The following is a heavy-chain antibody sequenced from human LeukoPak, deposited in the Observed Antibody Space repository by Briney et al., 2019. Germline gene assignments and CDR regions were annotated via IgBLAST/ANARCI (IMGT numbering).Heavy chain of an antibody. D-gene: IGHD3/OR15-3a*01. CDR2: IYYSGST. J-gene: IGHJ4*02. V-gene: IGHV4-59*11. Sequence: SETLSLTCTVSGGSISSHYWSWIRQPPGKGLEWIGYIYYSGSTNYNPSLKSRVAISVDTSKNQFSLKLSSVTAADTAVYYCARSGRGLDEYYFDYWGQGTLVTVSS. CDR1: GGSISSHY. CDR3: ARSGRGLDEYYFDY.